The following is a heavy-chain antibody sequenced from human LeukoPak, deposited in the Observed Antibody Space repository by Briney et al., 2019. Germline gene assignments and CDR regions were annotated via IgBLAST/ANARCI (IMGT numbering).Heavy chain of an antibody. J-gene: IGHJ2*01. D-gene: IGHD6-19*01. CDR3: AKAFHIAVAAYWYFDR. CDR1: GFTFDDYA. CDR2: ISWNSGSI. V-gene: IGHV3-9*01. Sequence: PGRSLRLSCAASGFTFDDYAMHWVRQAPGKGLEWVSGISWNSGSIGYADSVKGRFTISRDNAKTSLYLQMNSLRAEDTAVYYCAKAFHIAVAAYWYFDRWGRGTLVTVSS.